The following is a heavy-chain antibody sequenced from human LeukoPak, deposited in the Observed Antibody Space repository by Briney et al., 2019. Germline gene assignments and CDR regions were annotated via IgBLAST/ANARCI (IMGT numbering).Heavy chain of an antibody. CDR3: ASLREGSSWYGY. J-gene: IGHJ4*02. Sequence: WASVKVSCKASGGTFSSYAISWVRQAPGQGLEWMGGIIPIFGTANYAQRFQGRVTITADKSTSTAYMELSSLRSGDTAVYYCASLREGSSWYGYWGQGTLVTVSS. CDR2: IIPIFGTA. CDR1: GGTFSSYA. D-gene: IGHD6-13*01. V-gene: IGHV1-69*06.